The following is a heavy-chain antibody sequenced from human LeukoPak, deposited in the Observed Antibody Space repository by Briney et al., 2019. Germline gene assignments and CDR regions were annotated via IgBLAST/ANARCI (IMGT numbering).Heavy chain of an antibody. D-gene: IGHD6-13*01. CDR1: GFIVSSIY. CDR3: AIIGAAADWNFDL. J-gene: IGHJ2*01. CDR2: IYGAGRT. V-gene: IGHV3-53*01. Sequence: GGSLRLSCAASGFIVSSIYTSWVRQAPGKGLEWVSVIYGAGRTYYADSVKGRFTISRDNSMNTFYLQMNSLRAEDTAVYYCAIIGAAADWNFDLWGRGTLVIVSS.